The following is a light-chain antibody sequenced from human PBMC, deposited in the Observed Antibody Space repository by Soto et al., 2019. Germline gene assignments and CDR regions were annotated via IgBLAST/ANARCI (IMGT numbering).Light chain of an antibody. CDR2: AAS. V-gene: IGKV1-6*01. CDR1: QGIRSD. J-gene: IGKJ4*01. CDR3: LHDYDFPLT. Sequence: AIPMTQSPSSLSASVGDRVTITCRASQGIRSDLGWYQQKPGKAPKLLIYAASTLQTGVPSRFSGSGSGTDFTLTNGSLQPEDFATYYCLHDYDFPLTFGGGTKVEVK.